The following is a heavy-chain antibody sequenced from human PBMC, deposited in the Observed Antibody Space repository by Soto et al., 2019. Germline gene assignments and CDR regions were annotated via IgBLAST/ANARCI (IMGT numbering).Heavy chain of an antibody. CDR1: GGSVNRGDFY. J-gene: IGHJ6*01. Sequence: SETLSLTCTVSGGSVNRGDFYWNWVRQAPGAGLEWIGLSFYNGRPNYKSSLRRRVTITVYTSKNLVSLTLNSVTAADSAVYFCARATYCVGGACYPGRKGLDVWGQGTTVT. CDR3: ARATYCVGGACYPGRKGLDV. CDR2: SFYNGRP. D-gene: IGHD2-21*01. V-gene: IGHV4-61*08.